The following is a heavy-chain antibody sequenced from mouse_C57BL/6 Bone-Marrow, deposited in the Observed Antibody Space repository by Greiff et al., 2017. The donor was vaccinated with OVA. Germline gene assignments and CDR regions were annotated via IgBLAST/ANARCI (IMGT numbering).Heavy chain of an antibody. Sequence: VQLQESGAELAKPGASVKLSCKASGYTFTSYWMHWVKQRPGQGLEWIGYINTSSGYTKYNQKFKDKATLTADKSSSTAYMQLSSLTYEYSAVYYCAKINLRLGFYWGQGTTLTVSS. V-gene: IGHV1-7*01. CDR1: GYTFTSYW. CDR2: INTSSGYT. CDR3: AKINLRLGFY. J-gene: IGHJ2*01. D-gene: IGHD3-2*02.